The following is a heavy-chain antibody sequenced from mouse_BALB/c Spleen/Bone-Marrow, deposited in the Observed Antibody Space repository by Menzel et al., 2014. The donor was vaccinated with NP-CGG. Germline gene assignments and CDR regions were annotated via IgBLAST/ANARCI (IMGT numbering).Heavy chain of an antibody. Sequence: QVQLQQPGAELVRPGASVKLSCKASGYTFTSYWINWVKQRPGQGLEWIGNIYPSDSYTNYNQKFKDKATLTVDKSSSTAYMQLSSPTSEDSAVYYCARWEYYAMDYWGQGTSVTVSS. D-gene: IGHD4-1*01. CDR2: IYPSDSYT. J-gene: IGHJ4*01. V-gene: IGHV1-69*02. CDR1: GYTFTSYW. CDR3: ARWEYYAMDY.